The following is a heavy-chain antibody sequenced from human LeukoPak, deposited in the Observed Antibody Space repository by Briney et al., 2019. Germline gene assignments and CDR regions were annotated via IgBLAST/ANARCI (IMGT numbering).Heavy chain of an antibody. Sequence: SETLSLTCAVYGGSFSGYYWSWIRQSPGKGLEWIGEINHSGSTNYNPSLKSRVTISVDTSKNQFSLKLSSVTAADTAVYYCARGPSIQLWSDPYYYYGMDVWGQGTTVTVSS. J-gene: IGHJ6*02. CDR2: INHSGST. D-gene: IGHD5-18*01. CDR3: ARGPSIQLWSDPYYYYGMDV. CDR1: GGSFSGYY. V-gene: IGHV4-34*01.